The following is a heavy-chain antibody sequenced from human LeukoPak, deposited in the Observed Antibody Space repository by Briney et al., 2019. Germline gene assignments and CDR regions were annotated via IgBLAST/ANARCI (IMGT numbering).Heavy chain of an antibody. D-gene: IGHD3-9*01. CDR2: INPSGGST. Sequence: ASVKVSCKASGYTFTSYYIHRVRQAPGQGLEWMGKINPSGGSTSYAQKFQGRVTMTRDTSTSTAYMELSSLRSEDTAVYYCARADILTESYFDYWGQGTLVTVSS. V-gene: IGHV1-46*01. CDR3: ARADILTESYFDY. CDR1: GYTFTSYY. J-gene: IGHJ4*02.